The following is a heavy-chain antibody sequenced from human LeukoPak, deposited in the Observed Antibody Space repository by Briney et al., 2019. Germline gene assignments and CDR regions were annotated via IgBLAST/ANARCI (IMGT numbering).Heavy chain of an antibody. V-gene: IGHV1-69*02. CDR2: IIPILGIT. J-gene: IGHJ4*02. Sequence: SVKVSCKASGDTFSSYTISWVRQAPGQGLEWMGRIIPILGITNYAQKFQGRVTITADKSTTTAYMELSSLRSEDTAVYYCARGRVYFDYWGQGTLVTVSS. CDR1: GDTFSSYT. CDR3: ARGRVYFDY.